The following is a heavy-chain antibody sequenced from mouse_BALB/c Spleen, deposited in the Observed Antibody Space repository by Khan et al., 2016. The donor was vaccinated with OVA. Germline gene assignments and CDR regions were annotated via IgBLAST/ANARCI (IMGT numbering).Heavy chain of an antibody. J-gene: IGHJ4*01. Sequence: EVQLVESGPGLVKPSQSLSLTCTVSGYSITSDYARNLIRQLPGNLLEWIGFIPPNGSTNYNPTLKSQTSITRDTSTNPFFLQLSSLTTEDTATYSCDRDGSRYDCAMDYWGQGTSVTVSS. V-gene: IGHV3-2*02. CDR1: GYSITSDYA. CDR3: DRDGSRYDCAMDY. CDR2: IPPNGST. D-gene: IGHD2-3*01.